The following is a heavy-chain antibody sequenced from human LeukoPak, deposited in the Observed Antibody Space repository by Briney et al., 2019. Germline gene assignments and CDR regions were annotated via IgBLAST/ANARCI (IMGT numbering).Heavy chain of an antibody. CDR2: INPNNGGT. D-gene: IGHD6-13*01. J-gene: IGHJ4*02. CDR3: ARSRQGAAGHY. Sequence: ASVKVSCKASGYTFTGYYMHWVRQAPGQGLEWMGWINPNNGGTNYAQKFQGRVTMTRDTSISAAYMELSRLRSDDTAVYYCARSRQGAAGHYWGQGTLVTVSS. V-gene: IGHV1-2*02. CDR1: GYTFTGYY.